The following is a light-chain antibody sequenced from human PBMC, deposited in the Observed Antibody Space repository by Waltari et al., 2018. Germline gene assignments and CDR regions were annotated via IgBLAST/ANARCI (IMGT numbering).Light chain of an antibody. Sequence: DIVLTQSPAILSLSPGERASLSCRASQSVTNYLAWYQQKPGQAPRLLIYYTSNRATGIPARFRGSGFGTDFTLTISSLEPEDFAVYYWQQRRDWPLTFGGGTKVEIK. CDR3: QQRRDWPLT. CDR2: YTS. V-gene: IGKV3-11*01. CDR1: QSVTNY. J-gene: IGKJ4*01.